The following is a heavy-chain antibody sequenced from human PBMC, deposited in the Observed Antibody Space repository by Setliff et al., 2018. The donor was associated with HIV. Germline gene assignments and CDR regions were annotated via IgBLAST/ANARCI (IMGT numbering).Heavy chain of an antibody. CDR1: GYSFPNYA. Sequence: ASVKVSCKASGYSFPNYAIHWVRQAPGQRLEWMGWINAGNGNTKYSQKFQGRVTITRDTSASTAYMELSSLRSEDTAVYYCARAPPGKGSGPYFDYWGQGTLVTVSS. D-gene: IGHD3-10*01. CDR3: ARAPPGKGSGPYFDY. J-gene: IGHJ4*02. V-gene: IGHV1-3*01. CDR2: INAGNGNT.